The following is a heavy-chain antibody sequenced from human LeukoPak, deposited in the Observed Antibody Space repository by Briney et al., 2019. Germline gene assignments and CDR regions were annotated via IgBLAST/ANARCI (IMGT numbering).Heavy chain of an antibody. V-gene: IGHV1-18*01. J-gene: IGHJ4*02. D-gene: IGHD3-10*01. CDR3: VSGGGITMVRGVIIMDY. Sequence: ASVKVSCKASGYTFTSYDINWVRQATGQGLEWMGWISAYNGNTNYAQKLQGRVTMTTDTSTSTAYMELRSLRSDNTAVYYCVSGGGITMVRGVIIMDYWGQGTLVTVSS. CDR2: ISAYNGNT. CDR1: GYTFTSYD.